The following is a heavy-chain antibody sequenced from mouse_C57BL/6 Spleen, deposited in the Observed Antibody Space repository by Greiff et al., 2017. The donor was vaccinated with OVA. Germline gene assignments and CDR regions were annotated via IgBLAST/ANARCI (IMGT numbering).Heavy chain of an antibody. CDR1: GYTFPRSW. V-gene: IGHV1-64*01. D-gene: IGHD3-3*01. CDR3: ARGDVYAMDY. J-gene: IGHJ4*01. CDR2: IHPNSGST. Sequence: QVQLQQPGAELVKPGASVKLSCTASGYTFPRSWLPFVTPRPGQGLEWIGMIHPNSGSTNYNEKFKSKATLTVDKSSSTAYMQLSSLTSEDSAVYYCARGDVYAMDYWGQGTSVTVSS.